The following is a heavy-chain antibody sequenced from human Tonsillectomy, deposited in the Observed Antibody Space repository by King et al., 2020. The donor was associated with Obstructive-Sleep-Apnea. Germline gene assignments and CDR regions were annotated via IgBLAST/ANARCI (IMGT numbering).Heavy chain of an antibody. J-gene: IGHJ4*02. CDR2: INHSGST. D-gene: IGHD3-10*01. V-gene: IGHV4-34*01. Sequence: VQLQQWGAGLLKPSETLSLTCAVYGGSFSGYYWSWIRQPPGKGLEWIGEINHSGSTNYNPSLKSRVTISVDTSKNQFSLKLSAVTGADTAVYYCEGATYYGSGSPGPRVDYWGQGTLVTVSS. CDR1: GGSFSGYY. CDR3: EGATYYGSGSPGPRVDY.